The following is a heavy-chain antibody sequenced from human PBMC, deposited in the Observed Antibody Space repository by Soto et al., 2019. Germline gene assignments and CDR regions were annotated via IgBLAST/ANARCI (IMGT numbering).Heavy chain of an antibody. CDR3: ARMAYSSYYYYGMDV. CDR2: IDWDDDK. D-gene: IGHD6-13*01. Sequence: SGPTLVNPTQTLTLTCTFSGFSLSTSGMCVSWIRQPPGKALEWLALIDWDDDKYYSTSLKTRLTISKDTSKNQVVLTMTNMDHVDTATYYCARMAYSSYYYYGMDVWGPGTTVTV. J-gene: IGHJ6*02. CDR1: GFSLSTSGMC. V-gene: IGHV2-70*01.